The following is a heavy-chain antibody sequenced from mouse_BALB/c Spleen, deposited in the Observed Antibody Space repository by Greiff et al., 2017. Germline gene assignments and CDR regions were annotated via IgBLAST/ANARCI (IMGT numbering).Heavy chain of an antibody. Sequence: LQQPGSELVRPGASVKLSCKASGYTFTSYWMHWVKQRPGQGLEWIGNIYPGSGSTNYDEKFKSKATLTVDTSSSTAYMQLSSLTSEDSAVYYCTRKDYRYAWFAYWGQGTLVTVSA. CDR3: TRKDYRYAWFAY. CDR1: GYTFTSYW. D-gene: IGHD2-14*01. J-gene: IGHJ3*01. V-gene: IGHV1S22*01. CDR2: IYPGSGST.